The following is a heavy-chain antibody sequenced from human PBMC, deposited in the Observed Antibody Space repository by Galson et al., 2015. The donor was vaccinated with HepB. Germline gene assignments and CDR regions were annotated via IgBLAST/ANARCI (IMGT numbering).Heavy chain of an antibody. D-gene: IGHD6-13*01. J-gene: IGHJ4*02. CDR2: ISPNSGGT. V-gene: IGHV1-2*06. CDR1: GYTFTDYY. Sequence: SVKVSCKASGYTFTDYYIHWVRQAPGQGLEWMGRISPNSGGTNYAQKFQDRVTMTRDTSISTAYMELSRLRSDDTAVFYCATDLMYGSTWYTSHWGQGTLVTVSS. CDR3: ATDLMYGSTWYTSH.